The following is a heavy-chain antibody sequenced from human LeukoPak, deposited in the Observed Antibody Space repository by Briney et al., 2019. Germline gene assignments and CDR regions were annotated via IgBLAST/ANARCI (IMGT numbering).Heavy chain of an antibody. V-gene: IGHV3-7*01. Sequence: GGSLRLSCAASGFTFSRFLMSWVRQAPGKGLEWVANIKQDGSEKYYVDSVKGRFTISRDNAKNSLYLQMNSLRAEDTAVYYCARQSGYVMGDQLDYWGQGTLVTVSS. CDR2: IKQDGSEK. J-gene: IGHJ4*02. D-gene: IGHD5-12*01. CDR3: ARQSGYVMGDQLDY. CDR1: GFTFSRFL.